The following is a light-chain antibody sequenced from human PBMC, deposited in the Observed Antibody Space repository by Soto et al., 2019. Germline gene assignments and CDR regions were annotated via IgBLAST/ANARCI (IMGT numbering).Light chain of an antibody. CDR1: SSDVGGYNY. J-gene: IGLJ2*01. Sequence: QSALTQPRSVSGSPGQSVTISCTGTSSDVGGYNYVSWYQQHPGKAPKLMIYDVNKRPSGVPDRFSGFKSGNTASLTISGLQAEDEADYYCCSYAGSYPVVFGGGTKLTVL. CDR2: DVN. V-gene: IGLV2-11*01. CDR3: CSYAGSYPVV.